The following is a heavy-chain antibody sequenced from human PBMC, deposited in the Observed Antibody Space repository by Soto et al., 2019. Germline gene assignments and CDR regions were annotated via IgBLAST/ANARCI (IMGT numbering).Heavy chain of an antibody. CDR3: ARLPITYYYYMDV. J-gene: IGHJ6*03. CDR1: GGSISRYY. V-gene: IGHV4-59*08. CDR2: IYYSGST. D-gene: IGHD3-10*01. Sequence: TSETLSLTCTVSGGSISRYYWSWIRQPPGKGLEWIGYIYYSGSTNYNPSLKSRVTISVDTSKNQFSLKLSSVTAADTAVYYCARLPITYYYYMDVWGKGTTVTVSS.